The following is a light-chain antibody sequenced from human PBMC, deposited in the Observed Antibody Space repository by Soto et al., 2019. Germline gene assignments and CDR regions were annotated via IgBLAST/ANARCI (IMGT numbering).Light chain of an antibody. Sequence: DIQMTQSPSTLSASVGDRVTITCRARQSISSWLAWYQQKPGKAPKLLIYKASILESGVPSRFSGSGSGTEFTLTISSLQPDDFATYYCQHYNTYWTFGQGTKVEIK. J-gene: IGKJ1*01. V-gene: IGKV1-5*03. CDR1: QSISSW. CDR2: KAS. CDR3: QHYNTYWT.